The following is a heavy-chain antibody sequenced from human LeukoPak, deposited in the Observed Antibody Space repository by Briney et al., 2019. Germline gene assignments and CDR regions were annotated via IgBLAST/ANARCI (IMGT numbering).Heavy chain of an antibody. J-gene: IGHJ4*02. CDR1: GGSISSGDYY. Sequence: PSETLSLTCTVSGGSISSGDYYWSWIRQPPGKGLEWIGYIYYSGSTYYNPPLKSRVTISVDTSKNQFSLKLSSVTAADTAVYYCARGGSSSWRGFDYWGQGTLVTVSS. CDR3: ARGGSSSWRGFDY. V-gene: IGHV4-30-4*08. CDR2: IYYSGST. D-gene: IGHD6-13*01.